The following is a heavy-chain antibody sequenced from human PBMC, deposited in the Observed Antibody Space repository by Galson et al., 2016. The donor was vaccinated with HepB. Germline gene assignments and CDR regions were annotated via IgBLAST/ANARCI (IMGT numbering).Heavy chain of an antibody. D-gene: IGHD3-3*01. Sequence: ETLSLTCAVYGGSFSGYYWSWIRQPPGKGLEWIGEINHSGSTSYNPSLKGRVTISIDTSKNQFSLKVSSVTAADTAVYFCARDLWSGGPEGYWGQGTLVSVSS. J-gene: IGHJ4*02. V-gene: IGHV4-34*01. CDR2: INHSGST. CDR1: GGSFSGYY. CDR3: ARDLWSGGPEGY.